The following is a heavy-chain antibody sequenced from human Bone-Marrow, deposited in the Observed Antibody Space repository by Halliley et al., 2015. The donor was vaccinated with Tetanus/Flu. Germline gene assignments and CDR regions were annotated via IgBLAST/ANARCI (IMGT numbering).Heavy chain of an antibody. D-gene: IGHD2-8*02. J-gene: IGHJ4*02. CDR3: TTENLVGGVF. CDR2: VKTKTEGGTT. CDR1: GFAFGNTW. V-gene: IGHV3-15*01. Sequence: QLVQSGGGLVKPGGSLRLSCAASGFAFGNTWMSWVRQAPGKGLAWVGRVKTKTEGGTTDYGVPVKGRFIISRDDSKNMLFLQMNNLKTEDSAVYYCTTENLVGGVFWGQGTLVTVSS.